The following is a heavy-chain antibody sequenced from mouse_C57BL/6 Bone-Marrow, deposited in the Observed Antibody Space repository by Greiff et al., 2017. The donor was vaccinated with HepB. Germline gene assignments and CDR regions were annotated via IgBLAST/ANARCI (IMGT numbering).Heavy chain of an antibody. CDR1: GYTFTSYW. J-gene: IGHJ3*01. V-gene: IGHV1-64*01. D-gene: IGHD2-10*01. CDR2: IHPNSGST. Sequence: VQLQESGAELVKPGASVKLSCKASGYTFTSYWMHWVKQRPGQGLEWIGMIHPNSGSTNYNEKFKSKATLTVDKSSSTAYMQLSSLTSEDSAVYYCARDLLWRAYWGQGTLVTVSA. CDR3: ARDLLWRAY.